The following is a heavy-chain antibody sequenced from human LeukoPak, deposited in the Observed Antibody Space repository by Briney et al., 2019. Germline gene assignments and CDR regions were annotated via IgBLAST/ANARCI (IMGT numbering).Heavy chain of an antibody. CDR3: ASMVGLWFGELSWFDP. J-gene: IGHJ5*02. CDR2: IYYSGST. Sequence: SETLSLTCTVSGGSISSYYWSWIRQHPGKGLEWIGYIYYSGSTNYNPSLKSRVTISVDTSKNQFSLKLSSVTAADTAVYYCASMVGLWFGELSWFDPWGQGTLVTVSS. V-gene: IGHV4-59*01. CDR1: GGSISSYY. D-gene: IGHD3-10*01.